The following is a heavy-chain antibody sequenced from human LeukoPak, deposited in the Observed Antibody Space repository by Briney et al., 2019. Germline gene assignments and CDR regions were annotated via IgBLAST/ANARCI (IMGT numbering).Heavy chain of an antibody. V-gene: IGHV1-2*02. J-gene: IGHJ4*02. CDR3: ARDAGSGGFDY. Sequence: ASVKVSCKASGYTFTGYYMHWVRQAPGQGLEWMGWINPNSGGTNYAQKFQGRVTITRDTSASTAYMELSSLRSEDTAVYYCARDAGSGGFDYWGQGTLVTVSS. CDR2: INPNSGGT. D-gene: IGHD3-16*01. CDR1: GYTFTGYY.